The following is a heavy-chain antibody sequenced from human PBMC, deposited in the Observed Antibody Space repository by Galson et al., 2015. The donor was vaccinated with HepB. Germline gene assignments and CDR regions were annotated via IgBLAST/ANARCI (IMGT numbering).Heavy chain of an antibody. D-gene: IGHD6-13*01. CDR3: AKGKDSGSWTIGD. CDR1: GYSITDYA. J-gene: IGHJ4*02. V-gene: IGHV1-3*01. CDR2: MDAANGRT. Sequence: SVKVSCKASGYSITDYAVHWVRQTPGQRLEWMGNMDAANGRTQYSQKFQGRVTITRDASLSTAYVELSGLTSEDTAVYYCAKGKDSGSWTIGDWGQGTLVIVSS.